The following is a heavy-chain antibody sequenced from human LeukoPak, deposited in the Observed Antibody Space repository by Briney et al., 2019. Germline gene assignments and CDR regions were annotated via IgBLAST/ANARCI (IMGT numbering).Heavy chain of an antibody. Sequence: GGSLRLSCAASGFSASSIYMSWVRQAPGKGLEWVAVIYSGGTTYYADSVRGRFTISRDNSKNTLYLQMNSLRVEDTALYYCARDMGFGDLMGYWGQGTLVTVSS. CDR1: GFSASSIY. J-gene: IGHJ4*02. CDR2: IYSGGTT. V-gene: IGHV3-53*01. D-gene: IGHD3-10*01. CDR3: ARDMGFGDLMGY.